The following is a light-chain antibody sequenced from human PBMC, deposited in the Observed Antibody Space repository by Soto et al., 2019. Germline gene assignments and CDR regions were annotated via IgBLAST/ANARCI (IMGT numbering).Light chain of an antibody. J-gene: IGKJ2*01. V-gene: IGKV3-20*01. CDR2: AAS. Sequence: EIVLTQSPATLSLSPGEGATLSCRAGEFLSSSYLVWYQQKPGQAPRLLIYAASRRATGIPDRFSGSGSATEYTLTINTLEPEDFAVYYCQQQGTFGQGTKLEIK. CDR3: QQQGT. CDR1: EFLSSSY.